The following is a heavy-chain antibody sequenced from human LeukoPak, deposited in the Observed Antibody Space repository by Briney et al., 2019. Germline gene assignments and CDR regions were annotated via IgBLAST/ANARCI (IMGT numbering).Heavy chain of an antibody. J-gene: IGHJ5*02. V-gene: IGHV4-4*09. CDR1: GGSISGNY. D-gene: IGHD1-26*01. CDR2: IHSSGYT. CDR3: TKRQGPTSGSYDYFDP. Sequence: NPSETLSLTCTVSGGSISGNYWSWLRQPPGQGLEWIAYIHSSGYTNYNPSLKSRVTISVDTSNNQFSLKVTSVTAADTAMYYCTKRQGPTSGSYDYFDPWGQGALVTVSS.